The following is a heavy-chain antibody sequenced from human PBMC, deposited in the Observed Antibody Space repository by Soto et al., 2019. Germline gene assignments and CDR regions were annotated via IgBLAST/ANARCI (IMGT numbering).Heavy chain of an antibody. V-gene: IGHV3-23*01. CDR1: GFTFSSYA. CDR3: AKFLGGYYYYGMDV. J-gene: IGHJ6*02. CDR2: ISGSGGST. Sequence: GGSLRLSCAASGFTFSSYAMSWVRQAPGKGLGWVSAISGSGGSTYYADSVKGRFTISRDNSKNTLYLQMNSLRAEDTAVYYCAKFLGGYYYYGMDVWGQGTTVTVSS. D-gene: IGHD2-15*01.